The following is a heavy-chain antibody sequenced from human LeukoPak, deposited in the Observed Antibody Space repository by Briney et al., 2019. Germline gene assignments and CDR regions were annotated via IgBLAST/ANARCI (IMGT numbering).Heavy chain of an antibody. Sequence: PGGSLRLSCAASAFTFSSYEMNWVRQAPGKGLEWVSYISSSGSTIYYADSVKGRFTISRDNAKNSLYLQMNSLRAEDTAVYYCASDVGSGFIDYWGQGTLVTVSS. V-gene: IGHV3-48*03. D-gene: IGHD6-19*01. J-gene: IGHJ4*02. CDR3: ASDVGSGFIDY. CDR2: ISSSGSTI. CDR1: AFTFSSYE.